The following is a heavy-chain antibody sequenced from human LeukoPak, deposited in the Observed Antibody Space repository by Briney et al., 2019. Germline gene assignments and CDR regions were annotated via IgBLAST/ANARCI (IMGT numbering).Heavy chain of an antibody. V-gene: IGHV1-2*02. CDR1: GYTFTGYY. D-gene: IGHD3-16*01. CDR3: ARARGWGNWFDP. Sequence: SVKVSCKASGYTFTGYYMHWVRQAPGQGLEWMGWINPNSGGTNYAQKFQGRVTMTRDTSISTAYMELSRLRSDDTAVYYCARARGWGNWFDPWGQGTLVTVSS. CDR2: INPNSGGT. J-gene: IGHJ5*02.